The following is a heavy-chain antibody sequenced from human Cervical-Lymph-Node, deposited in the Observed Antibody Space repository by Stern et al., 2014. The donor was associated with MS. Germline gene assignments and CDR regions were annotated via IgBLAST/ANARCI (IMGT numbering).Heavy chain of an antibody. Sequence: EVQLVESGGGLVHPGGSLRLSCAASGFTFSSYWMHWVRQAPGKGLVWVSRINSDGSSSSYADSERGRFTISRDNAKNTVSLQMNNLRAEDAAVYFCGRSGGASGDAMDVWGQGTTVTVSS. D-gene: IGHD5-12*01. J-gene: IGHJ6*02. V-gene: IGHV3-74*02. CDR1: GFTFSSYW. CDR3: GRSGGASGDAMDV. CDR2: INSDGSSS.